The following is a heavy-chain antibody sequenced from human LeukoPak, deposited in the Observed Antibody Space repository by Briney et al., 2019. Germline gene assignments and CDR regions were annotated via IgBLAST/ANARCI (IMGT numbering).Heavy chain of an antibody. V-gene: IGHV5-51*01. CDR2: IYPGDSDT. D-gene: IGHD6-19*01. J-gene: IGHJ4*02. CDR1: GYSFTSYW. Sequence: GESLKISCKGSGYSFTSYWIGWVRQLPGKGLEWMGIIYPGDSDTRYSPSFQGQVTISADKSTSTAYLQWSSLKASDTAMYYRARRSSGWYQDYWGQGTLVTVSS. CDR3: ARRSSGWYQDY.